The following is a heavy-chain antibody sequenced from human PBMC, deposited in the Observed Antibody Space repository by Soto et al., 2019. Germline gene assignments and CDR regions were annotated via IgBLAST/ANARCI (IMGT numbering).Heavy chain of an antibody. V-gene: IGHV3-21*01. CDR2: ISSSSAYI. CDR1: GCIFSDYT. J-gene: IGHJ4*02. Sequence: PXGSLSLSCSASGCIFSDYTLNWVRQAPGKRLEWLSCISSSSAYISYADSVRGRFSISRDNAKNSLYLQLNSLRADDTAVYYCAREADDGYYSDYWGQGSLVTVSS. D-gene: IGHD3-22*01. CDR3: AREADDGYYSDY.